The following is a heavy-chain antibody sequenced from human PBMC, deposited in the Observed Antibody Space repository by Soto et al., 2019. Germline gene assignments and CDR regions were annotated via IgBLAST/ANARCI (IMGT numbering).Heavy chain of an antibody. Sequence: GESLKISCKGSGYSFTSYWISWVRQMPGKGLEWMGKLDPSGSHTNYSPTFQGHVTFSADESTSTAYLQWSSLKASDTAIYYCARLHLDSSGWYLPGDYWGLGTLVTVSS. CDR2: LDPSGSHT. D-gene: IGHD6-19*01. J-gene: IGHJ4*02. V-gene: IGHV5-10-1*01. CDR3: ARLHLDSSGWYLPGDY. CDR1: GYSFTSYW.